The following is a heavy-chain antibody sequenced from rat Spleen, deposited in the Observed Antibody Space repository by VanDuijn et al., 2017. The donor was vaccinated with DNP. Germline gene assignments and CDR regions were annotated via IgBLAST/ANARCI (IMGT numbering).Heavy chain of an antibody. J-gene: IGHJ4*01. CDR3: ARHRTIMPYYYSMDA. CDR1: GFTFSDYN. CDR2: INTGGGNT. D-gene: IGHD1-12*01. V-gene: IGHV5-25*01. Sequence: EVQLVETGGDLVQPGRSLKLSCVASGFTFSDYNMAWVRQAPKKGLEWVATINTGGGNTYYRDSVKGRFTISRDNAKSTHYLQMDSLRSEDTATYYCARHRTIMPYYYSMDAWGQGASVTVSS.